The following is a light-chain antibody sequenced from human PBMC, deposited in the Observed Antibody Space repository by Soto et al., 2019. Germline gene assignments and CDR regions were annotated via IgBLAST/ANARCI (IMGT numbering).Light chain of an antibody. Sequence: DIQMTQSPSTLSASVGDRVTITCRASQSISNWLAWYQQKPGKAPKLLIFKASTLDSGVPSRFSGSGSGTEFTLNVSSLQPDDFATYHCQQYDTYPRTFGKGTKVDIK. CDR2: KAS. CDR1: QSISNW. CDR3: QQYDTYPRT. V-gene: IGKV1-5*03. J-gene: IGKJ1*01.